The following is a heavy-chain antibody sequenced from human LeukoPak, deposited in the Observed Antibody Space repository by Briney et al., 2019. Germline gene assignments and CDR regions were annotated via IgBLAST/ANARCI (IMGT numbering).Heavy chain of an antibody. Sequence: SETLSLTCAVYGGSFSGYYWSWIRQPPGKGLEWIGGINHSGSTNYNPSLKSRVTISVDTSKNQFSLKLSSVTAADTAVYYCASGPSRQQLALYYFGYWGQGTLVTVSS. V-gene: IGHV4-34*01. CDR3: ASGPSRQQLALYYFGY. CDR2: INHSGST. J-gene: IGHJ4*02. CDR1: GGSFSGYY. D-gene: IGHD6-13*01.